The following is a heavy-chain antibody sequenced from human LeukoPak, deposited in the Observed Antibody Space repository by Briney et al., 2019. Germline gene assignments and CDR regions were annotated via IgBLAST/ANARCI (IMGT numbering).Heavy chain of an antibody. CDR1: EFTVSSSY. CDR2: IYSGGST. Sequence: GSLRLSCAASEFTVSSSYMSWVRQAPGKGLEWVSVIYSGGSTYYADSVKGRFTISRDNSKNTLYLQMSSLRAEDTAVYYCARQGLTGYYKSFDSWGQGTLVTVSS. CDR3: ARQGLTGYYKSFDS. D-gene: IGHD3-9*01. V-gene: IGHV3-66*04. J-gene: IGHJ4*02.